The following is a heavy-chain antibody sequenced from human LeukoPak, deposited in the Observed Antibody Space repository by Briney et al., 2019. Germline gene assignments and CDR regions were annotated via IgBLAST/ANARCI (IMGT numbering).Heavy chain of an antibody. J-gene: IGHJ4*02. CDR2: IIPNLGIA. CDR1: GGTFSSYA. V-gene: IGHV1-69*04. D-gene: IGHD1-26*01. CDR3: ARVPFTGIVGATYFDY. Sequence: SVKVSCKASGGTFSSYAISWVRQAPGQGLEWMGRIIPNLGIANYAQKFQGRVTITADKSTSTAYMELSSLRSEDTAVYYCARVPFTGIVGATYFDYWGQGTLVTVSS.